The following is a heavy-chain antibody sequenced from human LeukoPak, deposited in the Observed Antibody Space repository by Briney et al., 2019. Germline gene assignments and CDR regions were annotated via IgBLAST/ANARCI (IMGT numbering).Heavy chain of an antibody. CDR2: VDPEDGET. CDR3: ATGLMYYYDSSGYPYYYYYMDV. D-gene: IGHD3-22*01. V-gene: IGHV1-69-2*01. CDR1: GYTFTDYY. J-gene: IGHJ6*03. Sequence: ASVKVSCKVSGYTFTDYYMHWVQQAPGKGLEWMGLVDPEDGETIYAEKFQGRVTITADTSTDTACMELSSLRSEDTAVYYCATGLMYYYDSSGYPYYYYYMDVWGKGTTVTVSS.